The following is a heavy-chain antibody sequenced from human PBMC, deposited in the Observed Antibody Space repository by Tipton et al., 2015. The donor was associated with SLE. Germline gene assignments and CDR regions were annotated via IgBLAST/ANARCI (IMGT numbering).Heavy chain of an antibody. CDR2: VYYDGNT. Sequence: TLSLTCTVSRASFTSYSYYWGWGRQPPGKGREWIGSVYYDGNTFYNSSLESRVTISIDTSKNQFSLQLTSVTAADTAIFYCANFQRFPMYAFALWGQGRLVTVSS. CDR1: RASFTSYSYY. J-gene: IGHJ3*01. V-gene: IGHV4-39*01. D-gene: IGHD3-3*01. CDR3: ANFQRFPMYAFAL.